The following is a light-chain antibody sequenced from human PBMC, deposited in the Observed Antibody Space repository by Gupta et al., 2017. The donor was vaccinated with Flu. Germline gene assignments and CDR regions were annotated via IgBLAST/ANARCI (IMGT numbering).Light chain of an antibody. V-gene: IGLV4-69*01. J-gene: IGLJ3*02. CDR1: SGHTNYA. CDR3: QTWDTGVVV. Sequence: QLVLTQSPSASASLGASVTLTGTLSSGHTNYAVAWHQQRPETGPRYLMRLNIDGSHTRGDGIPDRVSGSNSGPELYLTVPSLQSDDEADYYCQTWDTGVVVFGGGTKLTVL. CDR2: LNIDGSH.